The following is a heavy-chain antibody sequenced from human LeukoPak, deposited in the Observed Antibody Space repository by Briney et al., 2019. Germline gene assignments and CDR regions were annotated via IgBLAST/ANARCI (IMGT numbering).Heavy chain of an antibody. CDR3: AKKYGSYWNNYFDY. CDR2: ITGSGGST. Sequence: GGSLRLSCAASGFTFSRYSMNWVRQAPGKGLEWVSAITGSGGSTYYADSVRGRFTISRDNSKNTLYLQMNSLRAEDTAVYYCAKKYGSYWNNYFDYWGQGTLATVSS. CDR1: GFTFSRYS. J-gene: IGHJ4*02. D-gene: IGHD1-26*01. V-gene: IGHV3-23*01.